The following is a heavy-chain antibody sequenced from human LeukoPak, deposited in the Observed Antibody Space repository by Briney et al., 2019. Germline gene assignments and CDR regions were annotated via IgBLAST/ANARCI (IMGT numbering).Heavy chain of an antibody. D-gene: IGHD5-24*01. CDR2: IIPIFGTA. J-gene: IGHJ3*02. Sequence: ASVKVSCKASGGTFSSYAISWVRQAPGQGLEWMGGIIPIFGTANYAQKFQGRVTITADKSTSTAYMELSSLRSEDTAVYYCHGMAKGPPPMARDDAFDIWGQGTMVTVSS. V-gene: IGHV1-69*06. CDR1: GGTFSSYA. CDR3: HGMAKGPPPMARDDAFDI.